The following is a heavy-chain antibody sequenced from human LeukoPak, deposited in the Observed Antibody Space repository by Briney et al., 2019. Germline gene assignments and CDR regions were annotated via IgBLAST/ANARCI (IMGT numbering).Heavy chain of an antibody. D-gene: IGHD2-2*02. J-gene: IGHJ4*02. Sequence: GTSLRLSCAASGFTFSAYAMQWVRQAPGKGLEWVAVISNDGSYKDYADSVKGRFTISRDDSKNMLFLQMNSLRAEDTAVYYCARVLVGYCSGASCYKAPFDNWGQETLVTVSS. V-gene: IGHV3-30*01. CDR2: ISNDGSYK. CDR3: ARVLVGYCSGASCYKAPFDN. CDR1: GFTFSAYA.